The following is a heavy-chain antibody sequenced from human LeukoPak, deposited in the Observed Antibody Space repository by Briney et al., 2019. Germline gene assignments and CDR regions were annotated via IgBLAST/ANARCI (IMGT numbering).Heavy chain of an antibody. V-gene: IGHV4-34*01. D-gene: IGHD3-3*01. CDR3: ARVIITIFGVVIDDAFDI. CDR1: GGSFSGYY. Sequence: PSETLSLTCAVYGGSFSGYYWSWIRQPPGKGLEWIGEINHSGSTNYNPSLKSRVTISVDTSKNQFSLKLSSVTAADTAVYYCARVIITIFGVVIDDAFDIWGQGTMVTVSS. J-gene: IGHJ3*02. CDR2: INHSGST.